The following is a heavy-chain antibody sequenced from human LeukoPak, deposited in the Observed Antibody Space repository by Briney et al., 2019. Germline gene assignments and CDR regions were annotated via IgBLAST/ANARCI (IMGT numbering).Heavy chain of an antibody. CDR1: GFTFSSYA. CDR3: ARESSGIWYGDYFDY. Sequence: PGGALRLFCAASGFTFSSYAMHWVRQAPGKGLEWVAVISYDGSNKYYADAVKGRFTIPRGNFKNTLYLQMNSLRAEDTAVYYCARESSGIWYGDYFDYWGQGTLVTVSS. CDR2: ISYDGSNK. J-gene: IGHJ4*02. D-gene: IGHD6-13*01. V-gene: IGHV3-30*04.